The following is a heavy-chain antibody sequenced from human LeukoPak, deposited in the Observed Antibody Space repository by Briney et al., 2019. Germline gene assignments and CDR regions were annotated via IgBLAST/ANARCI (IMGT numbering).Heavy chain of an antibody. CDR1: GFTFSSYS. CDR3: ASTKPEDYDFWSGYYTGVYYYYYMDV. Sequence: PGGSLRLSCAASGFTFSSYSMNWVRQAPGKGLEWVSSISSSSSYIYYADSVKGRFTISRDNAKNLLYLQMNSLRAEDTAVYYCASTKPEDYDFWSGYYTGVYYYYYMDVWGKGTTVTVSS. D-gene: IGHD3-3*01. J-gene: IGHJ6*03. CDR2: ISSSSSYI. V-gene: IGHV3-21*01.